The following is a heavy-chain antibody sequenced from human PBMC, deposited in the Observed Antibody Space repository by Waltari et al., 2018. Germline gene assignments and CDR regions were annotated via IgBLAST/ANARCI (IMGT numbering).Heavy chain of an antibody. Sequence: EVQLVESGGGLIQPGGSLRLSCAASGFSISGYWMHWVRLPPGKGLVWVSRIHSDVRSTSYVYSVGGRFTVSRDNAKNTVYLQMNSLRADDTGVYFCARDGLGSSHDYWGQGTLVTVSS. D-gene: IGHD6-6*01. CDR2: IHSDVRST. V-gene: IGHV3-74*01. CDR3: ARDGLGSSHDY. J-gene: IGHJ4*02. CDR1: GFSISGYW.